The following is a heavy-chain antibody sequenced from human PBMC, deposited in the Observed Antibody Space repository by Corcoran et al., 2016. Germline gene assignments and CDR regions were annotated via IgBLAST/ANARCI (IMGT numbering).Heavy chain of an antibody. CDR2: INHSGST. CDR1: GGSFSGYY. V-gene: IGHV4-34*01. D-gene: IGHD5-12*01. CDR3: ARSRGVATYYYYYGMDV. J-gene: IGHJ6*02. Sequence: QVQLQQWGAGLLKPSETLSLTCAVYGGSFSGYYWSWIRKPPGKGLEWIGEINHSGSTHYNPSLKSRVTISVDTSKNQFSLKLSSVTAADTAVYYCARSRGVATYYYYYGMDVWGQGTTVTVSS.